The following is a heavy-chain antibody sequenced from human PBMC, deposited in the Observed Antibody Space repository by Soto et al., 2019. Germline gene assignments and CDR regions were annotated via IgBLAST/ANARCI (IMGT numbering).Heavy chain of an antibody. CDR2: INPNSGGT. Sequence: QVQLVQSGAEVKKPGASVKVSCKASGYTFTAYYMHWVRQAPGQGLEWMGWINPNSGGTYHAQNFQGRVTMTRDTSTTTAYMEWASLRSAEAAVYYCGGGGGRGYNELDPWGHGTLVIVSS. J-gene: IGHJ5*02. D-gene: IGHD5-12*01. CDR3: GGGGGRGYNELDP. V-gene: IGHV1-2*02. CDR1: GYTFTAYY.